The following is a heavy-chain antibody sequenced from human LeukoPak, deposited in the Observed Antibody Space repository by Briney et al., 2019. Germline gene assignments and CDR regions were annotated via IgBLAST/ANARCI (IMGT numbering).Heavy chain of an antibody. CDR3: ARVSSPQWLEPLAAFDI. D-gene: IGHD6-19*01. CDR2: INPSGGST. CDR1: GYTFTSYY. V-gene: IGHV1-46*01. J-gene: IGHJ3*02. Sequence: GASVKVSCKASGYTFTSYYMHWVRQAPGQGLEWMGIINPSGGSTSYAQKFQGRVTMTRDMSTSTVYMELSSLRSEDTAVYYCARVSSPQWLEPLAAFDIWGQGTMVTVSS.